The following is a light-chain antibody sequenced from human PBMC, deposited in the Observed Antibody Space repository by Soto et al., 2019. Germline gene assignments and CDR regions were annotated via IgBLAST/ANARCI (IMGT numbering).Light chain of an antibody. J-gene: IGKJ5*01. CDR2: GAF. CDR1: QSVRSN. Sequence: EIVMTQSPATLSVSPGERATLSCRASQSVRSNFLAWYQQKPGQAPRLLIYGAFTRATGIPARFSGSGSGTEFTLTISGLQSEDFAVYYCQQYNNWPITFGQGTRLEIK. CDR3: QQYNNWPIT. V-gene: IGKV3-15*01.